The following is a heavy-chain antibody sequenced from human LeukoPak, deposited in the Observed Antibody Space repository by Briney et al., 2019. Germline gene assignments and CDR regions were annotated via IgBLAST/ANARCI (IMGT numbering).Heavy chain of an antibody. CDR3: ARARGSGSYYWSS. V-gene: IGHV4-38-2*02. CDR2: IYHSGST. Sequence: SETLSLTCTVSGYSISSGYYWGWIRPPPGKGLEWIGSIYHSGSTYYNPSLKSRVTISVDTSKNQFSLKLSSVTAADTAVYYCARARGSGSYYWSSWGQGTLVTVSS. CDR1: GYSISSGYY. D-gene: IGHD3-10*01. J-gene: IGHJ4*02.